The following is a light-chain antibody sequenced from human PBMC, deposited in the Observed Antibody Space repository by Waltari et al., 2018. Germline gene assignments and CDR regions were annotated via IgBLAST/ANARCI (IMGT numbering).Light chain of an antibody. Sequence: DIQVTQSPSSLSASVGDRVSITCRASQTINYYLNWYQQKPGKAPKLLIYAASRLQSGVPSRFSGSGSGTDFTLVINNLQAEDFATYYCQQSYSIPVTFGPGTKVDIK. CDR3: QQSYSIPVT. J-gene: IGKJ3*01. CDR2: AAS. CDR1: QTINYY. V-gene: IGKV1-39*01.